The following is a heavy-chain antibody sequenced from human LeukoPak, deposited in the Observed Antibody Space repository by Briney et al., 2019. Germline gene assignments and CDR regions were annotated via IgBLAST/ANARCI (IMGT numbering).Heavy chain of an antibody. V-gene: IGHV1-69*13. CDR1: GGTFSSYA. D-gene: IGHD4-23*01. J-gene: IGHJ4*02. CDR3: ARSTVVTPTLVY. Sequence: ASVKVSCKASGGTFSSYAISWVRQAPGQGLEWMGGIIPIFGTANYAQKFQGRVTITADESTSTAYMELSSLRSEDTAVYYCARSTVVTPTLVYRGQGTLVTVSS. CDR2: IIPIFGTA.